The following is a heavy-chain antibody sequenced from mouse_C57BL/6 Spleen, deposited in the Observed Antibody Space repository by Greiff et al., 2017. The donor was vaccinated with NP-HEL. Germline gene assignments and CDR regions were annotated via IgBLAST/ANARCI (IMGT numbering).Heavy chain of an antibody. D-gene: IGHD2-2*01. CDR1: GFTFSDYG. J-gene: IGHJ2*01. Sequence: EVKVVESGGGLVKPGGSLKLSCAASGFTFSDYGMHWVRQAPEKGLEWVAYISSGSSTIYYADTVKGRFTISRDNAKNTLFLQMSSLRSEDTAMYYCGRTGYGDGPFDYWGQGTTLTVSS. V-gene: IGHV5-17*01. CDR2: ISSGSSTI. CDR3: GRTGYGDGPFDY.